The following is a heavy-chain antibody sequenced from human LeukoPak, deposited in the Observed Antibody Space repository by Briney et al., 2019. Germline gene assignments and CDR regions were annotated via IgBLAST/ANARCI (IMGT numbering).Heavy chain of an antibody. V-gene: IGHV3-43*02. CDR2: ISGDGGST. J-gene: IGHJ6*02. CDR3: AKVTPKYCSSTSCYGYYYYYGMDV. Sequence: GGSLRLSCAASGXTFDDYAMRWVRQAPGKGLEWVSLISGDGGSTYYADSVKGRFTISRDNSKNSLYLQMNSLRTEDTALYYCAKVTPKYCSSTSCYGYYYYYGMDVWGQGTTVTVSS. CDR1: GXTFDDYA. D-gene: IGHD2-2*01.